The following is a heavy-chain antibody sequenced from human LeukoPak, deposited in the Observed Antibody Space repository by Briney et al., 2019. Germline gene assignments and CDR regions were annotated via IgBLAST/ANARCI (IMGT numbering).Heavy chain of an antibody. CDR2: INSDGSST. Sequence: GGSLRLSCAASGFTFSSYWMHWVRQAPGKGLVWVSRINSDGSSTSYADSVKGRFTISRANAKNTLYLQMNSLRAEDTAVYYCAREPDGLRYFDDAYYYYGMDVWGQGTTVTVSS. V-gene: IGHV3-74*01. CDR3: AREPDGLRYFDDAYYYYGMDV. CDR1: GFTFSSYW. J-gene: IGHJ6*02. D-gene: IGHD3-9*01.